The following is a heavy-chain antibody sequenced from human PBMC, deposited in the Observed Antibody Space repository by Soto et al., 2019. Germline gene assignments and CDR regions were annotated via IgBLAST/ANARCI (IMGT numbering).Heavy chain of an antibody. CDR2: ISYDGSNK. CDR1: GFTFSSYA. V-gene: IGHV3-30*04. J-gene: IGHJ4*02. CDR3: ARDGEPYSGSYSFDY. Sequence: GGSLRLSCAASGFTFSSYAMHWVRQAPGKGLEWVAVISYDGSNKYYADSVKGRFTSSRDNSKNTLYLQMNSLRAEDTAVYYCARDGEPYSGSYSFDYWGQGTLVTVAS. D-gene: IGHD1-26*01.